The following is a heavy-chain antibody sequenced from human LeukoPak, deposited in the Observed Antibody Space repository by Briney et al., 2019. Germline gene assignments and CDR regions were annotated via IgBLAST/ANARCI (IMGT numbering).Heavy chain of an antibody. J-gene: IGHJ4*02. CDR3: VKQTKTGFDFACDY. Sequence: GGSLRLSCAVSGFTFSNFAMSWVRQAPGKGLQWVSTSCASGCGTYYADSVEGRFTISRDTSTNTLFLEMNSLRIDDTAIYYCVKQTKTGFDFACDYWGQGVLVTVSS. D-gene: IGHD5-12*01. CDR2: SCASGCGT. V-gene: IGHV3-23*05. CDR1: GFTFSNFA.